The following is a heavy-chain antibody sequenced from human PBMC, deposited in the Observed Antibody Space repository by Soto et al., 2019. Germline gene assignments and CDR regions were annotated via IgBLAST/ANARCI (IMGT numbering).Heavy chain of an antibody. CDR2: IIGSGDSA. D-gene: IGHD4-17*01. CDR3: ARDRGTTTVTFDAFQH. Sequence: EVQLLESGGGLVQPGGSLRLSCAASGFSFNSYSMSWVRQAPGKGLEWVAGIIGSGDSAYYADSVKGRFTISRDNSKNTLSLQMNSPRAGDTAIYYCARDRGTTTVTFDAFQHWGQGTLVAVSS. V-gene: IGHV3-23*01. CDR1: GFSFNSYS. J-gene: IGHJ1*01.